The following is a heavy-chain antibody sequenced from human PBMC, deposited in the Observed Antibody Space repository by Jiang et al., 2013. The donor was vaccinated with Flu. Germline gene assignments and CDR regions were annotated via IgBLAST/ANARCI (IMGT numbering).Heavy chain of an antibody. J-gene: IGHJ1*01. D-gene: IGHD6-13*01. V-gene: IGHV4-39*07. Sequence: GPGLVKPSETLSLTCTVSGDSISSKNYYWGWIRQPPGKGLEWIGSVYYSGSTNYNPSLKSRVTISVDTSKNQFSLKLSSVTAADTAVYYCASSPAGGQQLVLYFQHWGQGTLVTVSS. CDR2: VYYSGST. CDR3: ASSPAGGQQLVLYFQH. CDR1: GDSISSKNYY.